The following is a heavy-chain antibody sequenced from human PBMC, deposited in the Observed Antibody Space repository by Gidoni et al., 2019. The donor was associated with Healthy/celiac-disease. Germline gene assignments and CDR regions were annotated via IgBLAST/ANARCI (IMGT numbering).Heavy chain of an antibody. CDR2: ISWKSGSI. D-gene: IGHD3-16*02. CDR3: ARGWRFGGVIVSILDY. J-gene: IGHJ4*02. Sequence: EVQLVESGGGLVQPGRSLRLSCAASGFTFDDYAMDWVRQAPGKGLGWVSGISWKSGSIGYADSVKGRFTISRDNAKNSLYLQMNSLRAEDMALYYCARGWRFGGVIVSILDYWGQGTLVTVSS. CDR1: GFTFDDYA. V-gene: IGHV3-9*03.